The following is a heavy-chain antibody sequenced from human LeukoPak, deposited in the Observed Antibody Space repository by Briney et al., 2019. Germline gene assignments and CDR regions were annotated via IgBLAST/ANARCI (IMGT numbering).Heavy chain of an antibody. J-gene: IGHJ4*02. D-gene: IGHD3-9*01. CDR1: GFSFGSYG. Sequence: GGSLRLSCAASGFSFGSYGLSWVRQAPGKGLQWISYISGYSGPAYYADSVEGRFTISRDNAKNSVFLQMNSVRAEDTAVYYCARDLDTGNYFFAYWGQGTPVIVSS. CDR3: ARDLDTGNYFFAY. CDR2: ISGYSGPA. V-gene: IGHV3-48*04.